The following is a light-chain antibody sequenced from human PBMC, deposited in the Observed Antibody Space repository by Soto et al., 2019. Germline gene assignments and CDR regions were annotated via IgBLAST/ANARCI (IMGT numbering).Light chain of an antibody. CDR1: TNDVGGYNY. CDR2: DVT. CDR3: SSFAGTNYCVV. V-gene: IGLV2-8*01. J-gene: IGLJ2*01. Sequence: QSALTQPPSASGSPGQSVTISCSGITNDVGGYNYVSWFQQHPGKAPKLIVYDVTKRPSGVPDRFSGSRSGNTASLTVAGLLVEDEADYYCSSFAGTNYCVVFGGGTKVTVL.